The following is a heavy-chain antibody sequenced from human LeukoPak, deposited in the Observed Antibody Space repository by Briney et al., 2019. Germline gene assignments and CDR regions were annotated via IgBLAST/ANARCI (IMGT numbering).Heavy chain of an antibody. CDR2: SSAYNGNT. CDR3: ARDRAYTISTMTNWFDP. V-gene: IGHV1-18*01. J-gene: IGHJ5*02. CDR1: GYTFTSYG. D-gene: IGHD1-1*01. Sequence: ASVKVSCNASGYTFTSYGISWVRQAPGQGLEWMGWSSAYNGNTNYAQKLQGRVTMTTDTSTSTAYMELRSLRSDDTAVYYCARDRAYTISTMTNWFDPWGQGTLVTVSS.